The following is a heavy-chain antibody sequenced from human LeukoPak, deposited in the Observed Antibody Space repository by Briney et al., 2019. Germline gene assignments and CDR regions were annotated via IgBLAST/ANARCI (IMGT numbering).Heavy chain of an antibody. CDR1: RFNFNTYG. CDR2: ISYDGNNK. Sequence: PGGSLRLSCAASRFNFNTYGVHWVRQAPGKGLEWVALISYDGNNKYYVDSVKGRFTISRDSSKNTVYLQMNSLRVEDTGVYFCAKTSSNGGDFDSWGQGTLVTVSS. J-gene: IGHJ4*02. V-gene: IGHV3-30*18. CDR3: AKTSSNGGDFDS. D-gene: IGHD4-11*01.